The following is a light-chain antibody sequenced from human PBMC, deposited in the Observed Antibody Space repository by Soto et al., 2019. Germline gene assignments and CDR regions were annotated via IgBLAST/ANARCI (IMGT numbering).Light chain of an antibody. CDR1: QSISTY. CDR2: SAS. CDR3: PQNFNILLT. Sequence: DIQLTQSPSSLSASVGDTVTITCRASQSISTYLNWWQHKPGTAPRLLISSASNLHTGVPSRFSGSGSGAAFTLTIRSLQPEDSPTYFCPQNFNILLTFGGGTQVEIK. V-gene: IGKV1-39*01. J-gene: IGKJ4*01.